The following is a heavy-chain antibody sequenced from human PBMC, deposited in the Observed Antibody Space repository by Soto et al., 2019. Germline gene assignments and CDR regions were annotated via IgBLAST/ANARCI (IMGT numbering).Heavy chain of an antibody. D-gene: IGHD3-3*01. Sequence: QITLKESGPTLVKPTQTLTLTCTFSGFSLSTSGVGVGWIRQPPGKVLEWLALSYWDDDKRYSPSLKIRLTITKDTSKNQVVLTMTNMDPVDTATYCCAQYYVFWSGYYTPDYWGQGTLVTVSS. CDR1: GFSLSTSGVG. J-gene: IGHJ4*02. CDR3: AQYYVFWSGYYTPDY. CDR2: SYWDDDK. V-gene: IGHV2-5*02.